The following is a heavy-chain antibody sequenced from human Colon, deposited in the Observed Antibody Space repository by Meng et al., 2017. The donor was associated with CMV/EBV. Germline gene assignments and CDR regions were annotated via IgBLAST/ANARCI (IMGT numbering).Heavy chain of an antibody. CDR2: IRSKAYGGTT. D-gene: IGHD2-8*01. Sequence: GGSLRLSCAASGFTFSSYWMSWVRQAPGKGLEWVGFIRSKAYGGTTEYAASVKGRFTISRDDSKSIAYLQMNSLKTEDTAVYYCTGGVSYPWGQGTLVTVSS. CDR3: TGGVSYP. V-gene: IGHV3-49*04. J-gene: IGHJ4*02. CDR1: GFTFSSYW.